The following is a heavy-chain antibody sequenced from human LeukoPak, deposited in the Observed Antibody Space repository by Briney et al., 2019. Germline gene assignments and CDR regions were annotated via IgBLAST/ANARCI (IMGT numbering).Heavy chain of an antibody. CDR1: GGSISSGENY. J-gene: IGHJ3*02. V-gene: IGHV4-30-4*08. D-gene: IGHD3-22*01. Sequence: PSETLSLTCTVSGGSISSGENYWRSGESYWTWIRQPPGKGLEWIGSIYYSGSTYYNPSLKSRVTISVDTSKNQFSLNLSSVTAADTAVYYCARVSLSRNYYDSSDYSPLIWGQGTMVTVSS. CDR3: ARVSLSRNYYDSSDYSPLI. CDR2: IYYSGST.